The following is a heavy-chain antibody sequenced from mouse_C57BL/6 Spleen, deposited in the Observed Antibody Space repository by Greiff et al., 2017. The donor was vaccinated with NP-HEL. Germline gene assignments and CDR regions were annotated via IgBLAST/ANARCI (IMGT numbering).Heavy chain of an antibody. CDR2: INPSSGYT. J-gene: IGHJ4*01. CDR3: AREGAEDAMDY. V-gene: IGHV1-4*01. Sequence: QVQLQQSGAELARPGASVKMSCKASGYTFTSYTMHWVKQRPGQGLEWIGYINPSSGYTKYNQKFKDKATLTADKSSSTAYMQLSSLTSEDSAVXYCAREGAEDAMDYWGQGTSVTVSS. CDR1: GYTFTSYT.